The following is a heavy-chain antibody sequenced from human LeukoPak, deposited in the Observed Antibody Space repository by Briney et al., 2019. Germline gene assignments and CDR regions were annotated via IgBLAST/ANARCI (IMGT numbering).Heavy chain of an antibody. CDR1: GYTFTGYY. J-gene: IGHJ3*02. CDR3: ARLIAVAGTGAFDI. Sequence: ASVKVSCKASGYTFTGYYMHWVRQAPGQGLEWMGWINPNSGGTNYAQKFQGRVTMTRDTSISTAYMELSRLRSDDTAVYYCARLIAVAGTGAFDIWGQGTMVTVSS. V-gene: IGHV1-2*02. CDR2: INPNSGGT. D-gene: IGHD6-19*01.